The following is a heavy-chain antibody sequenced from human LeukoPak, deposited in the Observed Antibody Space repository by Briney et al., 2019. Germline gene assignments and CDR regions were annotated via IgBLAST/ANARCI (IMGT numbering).Heavy chain of an antibody. J-gene: IGHJ4*02. CDR2: MYDGGST. CDR1: GFTVSSKY. V-gene: IGHV3-53*01. Sequence: PGGSLRLSCAASGFTVSSKYMSWVRQAPGKGLEWVSIMYDGGSTSYSDYAMGRFTISTDNSKNTPHLQLNSLRADDTAVYYCARGLTYSYLDSWGQGTQVTVSS. D-gene: IGHD5-12*01. CDR3: ARGLTYSYLDS.